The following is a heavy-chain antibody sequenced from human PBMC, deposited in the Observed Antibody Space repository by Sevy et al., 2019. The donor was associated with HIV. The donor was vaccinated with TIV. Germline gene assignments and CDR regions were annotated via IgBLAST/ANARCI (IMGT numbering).Heavy chain of an antibody. CDR1: GGSISSYY. Sequence: SETLSLTCTVSGGSISSYYWSWIRQPAGKGLEWIGRIYTSGSTNYNPSLKSRVTMSVDTSKNQFSLKLSSVTAADTAVYYCARDHYYGSGSYSDYYYYGMDAWGQGTTVTVSS. CDR3: ARDHYYGSGSYSDYYYYGMDA. D-gene: IGHD3-10*01. CDR2: IYTSGST. J-gene: IGHJ6*02. V-gene: IGHV4-4*07.